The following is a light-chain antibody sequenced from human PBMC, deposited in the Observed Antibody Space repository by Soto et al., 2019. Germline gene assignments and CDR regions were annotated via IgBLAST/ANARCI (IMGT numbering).Light chain of an antibody. Sequence: DTQMTQSPSSLSASVGDSVTITCRASQGIYNYLAWYQQKPGKVPKVLIYAQSSLVSGVPSRLNGSGSGTDFTLTNSRLEPGDVATYYCQKCKSVPFPFRPWTKVDIK. CDR1: QGIYNY. CDR3: QKCKSVPFP. CDR2: AQS. J-gene: IGKJ3*01. V-gene: IGKV1-27*01.